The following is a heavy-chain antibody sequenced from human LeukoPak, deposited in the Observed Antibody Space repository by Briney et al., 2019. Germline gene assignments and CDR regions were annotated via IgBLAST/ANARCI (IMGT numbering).Heavy chain of an antibody. D-gene: IGHD3-10*01. Sequence: GASVKVSCKASGYTFSDYDINWVRQAAGQGLEWMGWMNPSSGNTGYAQDFQGRVTFSMDTSTSTAYMELSNLRAQDTAVYYCARVGYYYGSGSYYNGYYYYMDVWGKGTTVTVSS. CDR3: ARVGYYYGSGSYYNGYYYYMDV. V-gene: IGHV1-8*03. CDR2: MNPSSGNT. J-gene: IGHJ6*03. CDR1: GYTFSDYD.